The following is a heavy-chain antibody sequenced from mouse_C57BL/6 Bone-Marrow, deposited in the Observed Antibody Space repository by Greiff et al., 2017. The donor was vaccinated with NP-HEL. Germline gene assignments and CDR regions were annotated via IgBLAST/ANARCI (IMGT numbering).Heavy chain of an antibody. V-gene: IGHV1-81*01. D-gene: IGHD2-3*01. CDR3: ARWDGYYGPFAY. Sequence: VQLQQSGAELARPGASVKLSCKASGYTFTSYGISWVKQRTGQGLEWIGEIYPRSGNTYYNEKFKGKATLTADKSSSTAYMELRSLTSEDSAVYLCARWDGYYGPFAYWGQGTLVTVSA. CDR2: IYPRSGNT. CDR1: GYTFTSYG. J-gene: IGHJ3*01.